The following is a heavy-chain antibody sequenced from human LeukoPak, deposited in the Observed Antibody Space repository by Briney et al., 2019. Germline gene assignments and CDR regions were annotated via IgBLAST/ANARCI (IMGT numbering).Heavy chain of an antibody. CDR3: ARQTYDFWSGYYGYGMDV. Sequence: GASVKVSCRTSGYTFTDYQIHWVRQAPGQGLEWMGWISAYNGNTNYAQKLQGRVTMTTDTSTSTAYMELRSLRSDDTAVYYCARQTYDFWSGYYGYGMDVWGQGTTVTVSS. CDR2: ISAYNGNT. V-gene: IGHV1-18*04. CDR1: GYTFTDYQ. D-gene: IGHD3-3*01. J-gene: IGHJ6*02.